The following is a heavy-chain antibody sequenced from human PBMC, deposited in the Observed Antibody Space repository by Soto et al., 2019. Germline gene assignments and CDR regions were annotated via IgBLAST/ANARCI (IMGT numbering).Heavy chain of an antibody. Sequence: SETLSLTCNVSGVLISSYYWSWIRQPPGKGLEWIGYIYYSGNTNYNSSLESRVTISVDTSKNQFSLKLSSVTAADTAVYYCARAGGYSGYVDFDYWGQGTLVTVSS. D-gene: IGHD5-12*01. CDR1: GVLISSYY. CDR2: IYYSGNT. CDR3: ARAGGYSGYVDFDY. J-gene: IGHJ4*02. V-gene: IGHV4-59*01.